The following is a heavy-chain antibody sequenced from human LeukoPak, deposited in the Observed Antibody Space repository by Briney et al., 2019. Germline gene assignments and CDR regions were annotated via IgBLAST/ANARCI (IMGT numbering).Heavy chain of an antibody. J-gene: IGHJ3*02. CDR2: IYYSGST. CDR3: ARINVLGSTGLVIDAFDI. V-gene: IGHV4-39*01. CDR1: GGSISSSSYY. Sequence: SETLSLTCTVSGGSISSSSYYWGWIRQPPGKGLEWIGSIYYSGSTYYNPSLKSRVTISVDTSKNQFSLKLSSVTAADTAVYYCARINVLGSTGLVIDAFDIWGQGTMVTVSS. D-gene: IGHD3-16*02.